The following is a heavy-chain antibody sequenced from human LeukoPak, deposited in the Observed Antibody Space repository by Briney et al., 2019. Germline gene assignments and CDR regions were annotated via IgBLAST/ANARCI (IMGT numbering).Heavy chain of an antibody. CDR3: ARERSSKYYYYMDV. D-gene: IGHD2-2*01. J-gene: IGHJ6*03. Sequence: GGSLRLSCAASGFTFSSYSMNWVRQAPGKGLEWVSVIYSGGSTYYADSVKGRFTVSRDNSKNTLYLQMNSLRAEDTAVYYCARERSSKYYYYMDVWGKGTTVTISS. CDR1: GFTFSSYS. V-gene: IGHV3-53*01. CDR2: IYSGGST.